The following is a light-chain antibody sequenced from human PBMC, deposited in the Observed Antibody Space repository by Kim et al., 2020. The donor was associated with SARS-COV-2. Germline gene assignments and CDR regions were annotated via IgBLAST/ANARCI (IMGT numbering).Light chain of an antibody. CDR3: NSRDSNNNVL. Sequence: VALGQTVRITCQGDSLRRYYAPWYQQKPGQAPILVIYGKNNRPSGIPDRFSGSSSGNTASLTITGTQAGDEADYYCNSRDSNNNVLFGGGTRLTVL. CDR1: SLRRYY. V-gene: IGLV3-19*01. CDR2: GKN. J-gene: IGLJ2*01.